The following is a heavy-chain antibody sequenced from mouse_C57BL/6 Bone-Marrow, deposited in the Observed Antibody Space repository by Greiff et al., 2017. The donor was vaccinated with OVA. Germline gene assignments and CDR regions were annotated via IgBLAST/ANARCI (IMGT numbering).Heavy chain of an antibody. CDR3: TTYDYAFDY. J-gene: IGHJ2*01. D-gene: IGHD2-4*01. V-gene: IGHV14-1*01. CDR2: IDPEDGDT. Sequence: EVQLQQSGAELVRPGASVQLSCTASGFNIKDYYMHWVKQRPEQGLEWIGRIDPEDGDTESAPKFQGKATMTADTSSNTATLLRSSLTSEDTAVYYCTTYDYAFDYWGQGTTLTVSS. CDR1: GFNIKDYY.